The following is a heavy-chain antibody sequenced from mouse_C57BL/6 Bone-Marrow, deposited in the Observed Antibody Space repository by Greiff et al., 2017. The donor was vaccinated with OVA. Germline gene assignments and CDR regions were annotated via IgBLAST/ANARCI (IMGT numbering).Heavy chain of an antibody. D-gene: IGHD1-1*01. Sequence: VQLQQSGAELVKPGASVKLSCKASGYTFTSYWMHWVKQRPGQGLEWIGMIHPNSGSTNYNEKFKSKATLTVDKSSSTAYMQLSSLTSEDSAVYYCARSGTVVARYFDVWGTGTTVTVSS. V-gene: IGHV1-64*01. CDR3: ARSGTVVARYFDV. J-gene: IGHJ1*03. CDR1: GYTFTSYW. CDR2: IHPNSGST.